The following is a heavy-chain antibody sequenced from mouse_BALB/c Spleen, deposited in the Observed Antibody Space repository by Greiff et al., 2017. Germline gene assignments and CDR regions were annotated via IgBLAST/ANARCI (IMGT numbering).Heavy chain of an antibody. J-gene: IGHJ2*01. V-gene: IGHV5-9-3*01. Sequence: DVKLVESGGGLVKPGGSLKLSCAASGFTFSSYAMSWVRQTPEKRLEWVATISSGGSYTYYPDSVKGRFTISRDNAKNTLYLQMSSLRSEDTAMYYCARLPDVYFDYWGQGTTLTVSS. CDR1: GFTFSSYA. CDR2: ISSGGSYT. CDR3: ARLPDVYFDY.